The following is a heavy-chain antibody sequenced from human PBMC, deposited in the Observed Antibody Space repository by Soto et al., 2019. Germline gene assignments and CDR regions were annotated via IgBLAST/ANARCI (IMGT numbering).Heavy chain of an antibody. CDR1: GFTFTSSA. CDR3: AAGYYDILTGYQHDAFDI. Sequence: SVKVSCKASGFTFTSSAMQWVRQARGQRLEWIGWIVVGSGNTNYAQKFQERVTITRDMSTSTAYMELSSLRSEDTAVYYCAAGYYDILTGYQHDAFDIWGQGTMVTVS. J-gene: IGHJ3*02. CDR2: IVVGSGNT. D-gene: IGHD3-9*01. V-gene: IGHV1-58*02.